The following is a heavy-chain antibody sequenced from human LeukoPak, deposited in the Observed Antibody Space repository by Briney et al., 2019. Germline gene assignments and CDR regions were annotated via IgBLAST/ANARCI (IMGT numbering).Heavy chain of an antibody. J-gene: IGHJ6*03. V-gene: IGHV1-2*04. D-gene: IGHD3-10*01. CDR2: IRPNSGGT. CDR3: ARDDDYGSGTYMDV. Sequence: ASVNVSCKTSGYTFTGYYIHWVRQAPGQGLEWMGWIRPNSGGTKYAQKFQGWVTMTRDTSISTAYMELDRLRSDDTAVYYCARDDDYGSGTYMDVWGKGTTVTVSS. CDR1: GYTFTGYY.